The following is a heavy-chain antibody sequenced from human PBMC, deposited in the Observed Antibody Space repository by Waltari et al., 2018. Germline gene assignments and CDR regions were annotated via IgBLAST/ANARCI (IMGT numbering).Heavy chain of an antibody. CDR3: ARDSWGYYYYYMDV. Sequence: QVHLQESGPGLVKPSETLSLTCTVSGGSLSRYYGSRFRQPAGQGLEWIGRIYTSGSTNYNPSLKSRVTMSVDTSKNQFSLKLSSVTAADTAVYYCARDSWGYYYYYMDVWGKGTTVTVSS. J-gene: IGHJ6*03. CDR2: IYTSGST. D-gene: IGHD2-15*01. V-gene: IGHV4-4*07. CDR1: GGSLSRYY.